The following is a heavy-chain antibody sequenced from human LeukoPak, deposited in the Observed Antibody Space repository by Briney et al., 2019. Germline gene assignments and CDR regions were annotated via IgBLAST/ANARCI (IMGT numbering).Heavy chain of an antibody. CDR1: GYTFTGYY. CDR3: ASRLLGVVNDY. Sequence: ASVKVSCKAYGYTFTGYYMHWVRQAPGHGLEWMGRINPNSGGTNYAQKFQGRVTMTRDTSISTAYMELSRLRSDDTAVYYCASRLLGVVNDYWGQGTLVTVSS. V-gene: IGHV1-2*06. CDR2: INPNSGGT. D-gene: IGHD3-3*01. J-gene: IGHJ4*02.